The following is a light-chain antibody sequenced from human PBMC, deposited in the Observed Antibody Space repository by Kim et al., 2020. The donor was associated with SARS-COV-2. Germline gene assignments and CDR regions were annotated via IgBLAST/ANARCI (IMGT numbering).Light chain of an antibody. CDR3: QAWDISTLYV. J-gene: IGLJ1*01. CDR2: QDS. Sequence: SYELTQPPSVSVSPGQTASITCSGDKLGDEYACWYQQKPGQPPVLVIYQDSKRPSGIPERFSGSNSGNTATLTISGTQAMDEADYYCQAWDISTLYVFGT. V-gene: IGLV3-1*01. CDR1: KLGDEY.